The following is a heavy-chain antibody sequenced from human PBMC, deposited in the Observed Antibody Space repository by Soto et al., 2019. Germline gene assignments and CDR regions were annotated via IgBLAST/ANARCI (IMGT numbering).Heavy chain of an antibody. J-gene: IGHJ4*02. CDR3: ARHRGPTGPNY. CDR2: MYHSGNT. Sequence: QLQLQESGPGLLEPSETLALSCSVSGDSISSNSYYWGRIRQPPGKGLEWIGSMYHSGNTYHNPSLKSRVTISVDTSKNQLSLNLRSVTAADTAVYYCARHRGPTGPNYWGQGTLVTVSS. D-gene: IGHD3-10*01. V-gene: IGHV4-39*01. CDR1: GDSISSNSYY.